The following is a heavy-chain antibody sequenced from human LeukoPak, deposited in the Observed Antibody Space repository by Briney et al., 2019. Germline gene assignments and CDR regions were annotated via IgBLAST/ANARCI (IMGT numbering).Heavy chain of an antibody. CDR3: ARVLRGSAPDY. CDR2: IYPGDSDT. Sequence: GESLKISCEGSANSFTGYWIGWVRQKPGKGLEWMGLIYPGDSDTRYSPSFQGQVTISVDRSIMTAYLQWNSLKASDTGMYFCARVLRGSAPDYWGQGTLVTVSS. J-gene: IGHJ4*02. CDR1: ANSFTGYW. D-gene: IGHD5-12*01. V-gene: IGHV5-51*01.